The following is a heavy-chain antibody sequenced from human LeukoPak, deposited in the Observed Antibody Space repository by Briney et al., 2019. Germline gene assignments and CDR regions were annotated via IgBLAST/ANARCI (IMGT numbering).Heavy chain of an antibody. D-gene: IGHD4-17*01. CDR2: IYHSGST. CDR1: GGSISSYS. V-gene: IGHV4-30-2*01. J-gene: IGHJ2*01. CDR3: ARGRDYGDYTNYWYFDL. Sequence: SETLSLTCTVSGGSISSYSWSWIRQPPGKGLEWIGYIYHSGSTYYNPSLKSRVTISVDRSKNQFSLKLSSVTAADTAVYYCARGRDYGDYTNYWYFDLWGRGTLVTVSS.